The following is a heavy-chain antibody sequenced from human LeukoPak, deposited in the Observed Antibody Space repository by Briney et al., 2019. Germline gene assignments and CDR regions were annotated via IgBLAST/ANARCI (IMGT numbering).Heavy chain of an antibody. D-gene: IGHD3-16*01. J-gene: IGHJ6*02. CDR1: GGSISGHY. CDR3: ARFGVDYDMDV. V-gene: IGHV4-59*11. CDR2: IHYSGRP. Sequence: PSETLSLTCTVSGGSISGHYWTWIRQPPGKGLEWIGQIHYSGRPDYNPSLKSRVTISVNTSKNQLSLKVTSVTGADTAVYYCARFGVDYDMDVWGQGTTVTVSS.